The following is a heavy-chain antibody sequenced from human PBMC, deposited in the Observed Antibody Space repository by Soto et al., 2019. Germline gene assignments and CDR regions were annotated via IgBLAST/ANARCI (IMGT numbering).Heavy chain of an antibody. Sequence: EVQLVQSGAEVKKPGESLKISCQGSGYSFTGYWIGWVRQMSGEGLEWMGIIYPGDSDTRYSPSFQGQVTSSADKSLSTACLQWSSLKASDTALYYCARGITGISHPYHFDRWGQGTLVTVSS. CDR3: ARGITGISHPYHFDR. CDR2: IYPGDSDT. J-gene: IGHJ4*02. CDR1: GYSFTGYW. D-gene: IGHD1-20*01. V-gene: IGHV5-51*01.